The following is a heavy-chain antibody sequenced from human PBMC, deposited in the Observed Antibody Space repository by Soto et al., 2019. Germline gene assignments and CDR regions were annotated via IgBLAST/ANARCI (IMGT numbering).Heavy chain of an antibody. CDR3: AKYSGQGIAAPYYYYYGMDV. CDR1: GFTFSSYA. J-gene: IGHJ6*02. Sequence: PGGSLRLSCAASGFTFSSYAMSWVRQAPGKGLEWVSAISGSGGSTYYADSVKGRFTIPRDNSKNTLYLQMNSLRAEDTAVYYCAKYSGQGIAAPYYYYYGMDVWGQGTTVTVSS. D-gene: IGHD6-13*01. CDR2: ISGSGGST. V-gene: IGHV3-23*01.